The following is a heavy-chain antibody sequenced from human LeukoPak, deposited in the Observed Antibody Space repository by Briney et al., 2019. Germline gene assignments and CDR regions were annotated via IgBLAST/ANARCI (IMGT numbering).Heavy chain of an antibody. Sequence: PGGSVRLSCAASGFTFSSYSMNWVHQAPGKGLEWVSYISSSSSTIYYADSVKGRFTISRDNAKNSLYLQMNSLRAEDTAVYYCARDQIWSNRDGYKLDDAFDIWGQGTMVTVSS. CDR1: GFTFSSYS. CDR2: ISSSSSTI. CDR3: ARDQIWSNRDGYKLDDAFDI. D-gene: IGHD5-24*01. J-gene: IGHJ3*02. V-gene: IGHV3-48*04.